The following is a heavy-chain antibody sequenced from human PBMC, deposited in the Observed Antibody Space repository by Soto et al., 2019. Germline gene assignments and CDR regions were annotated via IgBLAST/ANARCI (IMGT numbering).Heavy chain of an antibody. J-gene: IGHJ3*02. D-gene: IGHD6-25*01. Sequence: PGASLRLSCAASAFTFGNYAMSWARQAPGKGLEWVSTISGSGGSTYFADSVKGRFTISRDNSKNTLDLQMNSLRAEDTAVYYCARALGLAAAFDIWGQGTMVTVSS. V-gene: IGHV3-23*01. CDR1: AFTFGNYA. CDR3: ARALGLAAAFDI. CDR2: ISGSGGST.